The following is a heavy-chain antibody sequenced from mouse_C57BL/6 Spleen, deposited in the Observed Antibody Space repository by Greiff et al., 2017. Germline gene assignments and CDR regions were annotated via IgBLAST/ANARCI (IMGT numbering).Heavy chain of an antibody. CDR1: GFTFTDYY. Sequence: EVNVVESGGGLVQPGGSLSLSCAASGFTFTDYYMSWVRQPPGKALEWLGFIRNKANGYTTEYSASVKGRFTISRDNSQSILYLQMNALRAEDSATYYCARSPNYYGSSYLDYWGQGTTLTVSS. CDR3: ARSPNYYGSSYLDY. V-gene: IGHV7-3*01. J-gene: IGHJ2*01. CDR2: IRNKANGYTT. D-gene: IGHD1-1*01.